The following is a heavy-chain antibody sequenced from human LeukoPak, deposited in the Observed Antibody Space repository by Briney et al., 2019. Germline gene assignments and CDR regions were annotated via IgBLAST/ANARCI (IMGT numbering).Heavy chain of an antibody. V-gene: IGHV1-2*02. CDR3: ARDAGGYDSLEDY. CDR2: IKPNSGGT. J-gene: IGHJ4*02. D-gene: IGHD5-12*01. Sequence: ASVKVSCKASGYTFTGYYIHWVRQAPGQGLEWMGWIKPNSGGTNYAQKFQGRVTMTRDTSISTAYMELSRLRSDDTAVYYCARDAGGYDSLEDYWGQGTLVTVSS. CDR1: GYTFTGYY.